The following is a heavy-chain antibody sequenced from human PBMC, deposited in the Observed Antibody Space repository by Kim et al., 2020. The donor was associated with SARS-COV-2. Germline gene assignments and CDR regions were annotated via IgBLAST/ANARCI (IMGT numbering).Heavy chain of an antibody. Sequence: GESLKISCKGSGYSFTSYWISWVRQMPGKGLEWMGRIDPSDSYTNYSPSFQGHVTISAYKSISTAYLQWSSLKASDTAMYYCARPITVRNSGRGQEWFDPWGQGTLVTVSS. J-gene: IGHJ5*02. D-gene: IGHD3-10*01. V-gene: IGHV5-10-1*01. CDR2: IDPSDSYT. CDR1: GYSFTSYW. CDR3: ARPITVRNSGRGQEWFDP.